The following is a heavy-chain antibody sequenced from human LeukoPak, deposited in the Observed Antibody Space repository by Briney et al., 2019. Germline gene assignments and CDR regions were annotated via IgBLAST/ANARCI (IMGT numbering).Heavy chain of an antibody. J-gene: IGHJ3*02. CDR3: TTINFAAFDI. CDR1: GFTFSNAW. CDR2: IKSKPDGGTT. Sequence: GSLRLSCAASGFTFSNAWMSWVRQAPGKGLEWVGRIKSKPDGGTTDYAAPVKGRFTISRGASKNTLYLQMNSLKTEDTAMYYCTTINFAAFDIWGRGTMVTVSS. V-gene: IGHV3-15*01. D-gene: IGHD1-14*01.